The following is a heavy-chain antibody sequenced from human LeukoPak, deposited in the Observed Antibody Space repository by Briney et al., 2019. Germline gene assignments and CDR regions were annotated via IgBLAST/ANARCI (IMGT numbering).Heavy chain of an antibody. CDR2: ISSSSTI. CDR1: GFTFSSYS. V-gene: IGHV3-48*01. CDR3: ARADWDTAMIDY. D-gene: IGHD5-18*01. J-gene: IGHJ4*02. Sequence: PGGSLRLSCAASGFTFSSYSMNWVRQAPGKGLEWVSYISSSSTIYYADSVKGRFTISRDNAKNSLYLQMNSLRAEDTAVYYRARADWDTAMIDYWGQGTLVTVSS.